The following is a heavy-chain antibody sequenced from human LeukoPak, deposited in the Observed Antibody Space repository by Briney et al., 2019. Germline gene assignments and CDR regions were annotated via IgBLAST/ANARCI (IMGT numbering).Heavy chain of an antibody. V-gene: IGHV1-2*02. D-gene: IGHD2-15*01. J-gene: IGHJ4*02. Sequence: ASVKVSCKASGYTFTGYYMHWVRQAPGQGLEWMGWINPNSGGTNYAQKFQGRVTMTRDTSASTAYMELSSLRSEDMAVYYCAREESCSGGSCYSLDYWGQGTLVTVSS. CDR1: GYTFTGYY. CDR2: INPNSGGT. CDR3: AREESCSGGSCYSLDY.